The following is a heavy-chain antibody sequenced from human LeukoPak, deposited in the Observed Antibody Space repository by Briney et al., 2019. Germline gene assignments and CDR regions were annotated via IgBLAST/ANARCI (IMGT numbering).Heavy chain of an antibody. CDR1: GGSISSSNW. CDR2: IYHSGST. Sequence: SETLSLTCAVSGGSISSSNWWSWVRQPPGKGLEWIGEIYHSGSTNYNPSLKSRVTISVDKSKNQFSLKLSSVTAADTAVHYCARDFNYYDSSGYFDYWGQGTLVTVSS. V-gene: IGHV4-4*02. D-gene: IGHD3-22*01. CDR3: ARDFNYYDSSGYFDY. J-gene: IGHJ4*02.